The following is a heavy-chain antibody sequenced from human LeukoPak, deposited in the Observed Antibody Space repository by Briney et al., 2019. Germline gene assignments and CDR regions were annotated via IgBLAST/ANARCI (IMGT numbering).Heavy chain of an antibody. D-gene: IGHD6-13*01. V-gene: IGHV1-18*03. Sequence: GASVKVSCKASGYTFTSYGISWVRQAPGQGLEWMGWISAYNGNTNYAQKLQGRVTMTADTPTSTAYMELRSLRSDDMAVYYCARRYSSRHTTFDYWGQGTLVTVSS. CDR2: ISAYNGNT. J-gene: IGHJ4*02. CDR1: GYTFTSYG. CDR3: ARRYSSRHTTFDY.